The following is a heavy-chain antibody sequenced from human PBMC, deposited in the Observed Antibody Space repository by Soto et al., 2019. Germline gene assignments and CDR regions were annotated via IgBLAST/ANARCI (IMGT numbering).Heavy chain of an antibody. CDR1: GFTFSSYE. D-gene: IGHD3-3*01. CDR3: ARGPRRLKTDAFDI. J-gene: IGHJ3*02. V-gene: IGHV3-48*03. CDR2: ISSSGSTI. Sequence: PGGSLRLSCAASGFTFSSYEMNWVRQAPGKGLEWVSYISSSGSTIYYADSVKGRFTISRDNAKNSLYLQMNSLRAEDTAVYYCARGPRRLKTDAFDIWGQGTMVPVSS.